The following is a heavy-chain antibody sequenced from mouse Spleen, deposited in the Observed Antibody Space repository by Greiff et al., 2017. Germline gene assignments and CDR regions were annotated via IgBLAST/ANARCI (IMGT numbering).Heavy chain of an antibody. J-gene: IGHJ4*01. CDR1: GYAFSSYW. Sequence: QVQLQQSGAELVKPGASVKISCKASGYAFSSYWMNWVKQRPGKGLEWIGQIYPGDGDTNYNGKFKGKATLTADKSSSTAYMQLSSLTSEDSAVYFCASEELGLPYYYAMDYWGQGTSVTVSS. CDR3: ASEELGLPYYYAMDY. V-gene: IGHV1-80*01. CDR2: IYPGDGDT. D-gene: IGHD3-1*01.